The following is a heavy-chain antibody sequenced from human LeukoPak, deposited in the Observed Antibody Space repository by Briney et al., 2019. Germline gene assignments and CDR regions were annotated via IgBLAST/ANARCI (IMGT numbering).Heavy chain of an antibody. D-gene: IGHD4-17*01. V-gene: IGHV4-4*07. J-gene: IGHJ5*02. Sequence: PSETLSLTCTVSGYSISSGYYWSWIRQPAGKGLEWIGRINTSGNTNYNPSLKSRVTMSVDTSKNQFSLKLTSVTAADTAVYYCARAGDYGDYVGWFDPWGQGTLVTVFS. CDR1: GYSISSGYY. CDR2: INTSGNT. CDR3: ARAGDYGDYVGWFDP.